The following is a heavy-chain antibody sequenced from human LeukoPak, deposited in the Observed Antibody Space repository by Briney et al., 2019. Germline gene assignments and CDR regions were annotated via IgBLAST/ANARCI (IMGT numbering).Heavy chain of an antibody. V-gene: IGHV3-21*01. CDR2: ISSSSSYI. J-gene: IGHJ4*02. Sequence: GGSLRLSCAASGFTFSSYSMNWVRQAPGKGLEGVSSISSSSSYIYYADSVKGRFTISRDNAKNSLYLQMNSLRAEDTAVYYCARDQVGATNFDYWGQGTLVTVSS. D-gene: IGHD1-26*01. CDR3: ARDQVGATNFDY. CDR1: GFTFSSYS.